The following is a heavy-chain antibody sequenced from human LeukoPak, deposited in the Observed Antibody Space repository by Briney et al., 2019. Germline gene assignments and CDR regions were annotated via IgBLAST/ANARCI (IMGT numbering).Heavy chain of an antibody. D-gene: IGHD3-22*01. Sequence: PSETLSLTCTVSGGSISSYYWSWIRQPPGKGLEWIGNIYYSGSTNYNPSLKSRVTIYVDTSKNQFSLKLRSVTAADTAVYYCTRGSIAYYYMDVWGKGTTVTISS. J-gene: IGHJ6*03. CDR3: TRGSIAYYYMDV. V-gene: IGHV4-59*01. CDR1: GGSISSYY. CDR2: IYYSGST.